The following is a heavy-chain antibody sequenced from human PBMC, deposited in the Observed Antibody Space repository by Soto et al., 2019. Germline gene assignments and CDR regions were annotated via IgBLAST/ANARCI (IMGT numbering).Heavy chain of an antibody. CDR2: IKEDGTDK. D-gene: IGHD4-17*01. J-gene: IGHJ4*02. CDR1: GFTLSTYW. Sequence: GGSLRLSCAASGFTLSTYWMTWVRQAPGKGLEWVANIKEDGTDKYYVDSVKGRFTISRDNAKNSLYLQMNNLRAEDTAVYYCARGHGRYLDYWGQGTLVTVSS. V-gene: IGHV3-7*01. CDR3: ARGHGRYLDY.